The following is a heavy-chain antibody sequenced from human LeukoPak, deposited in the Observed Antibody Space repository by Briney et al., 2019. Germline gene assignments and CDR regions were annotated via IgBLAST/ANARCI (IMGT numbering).Heavy chain of an antibody. CDR2: ISYDGSNK. J-gene: IGHJ5*02. V-gene: IGHV3-30-3*01. D-gene: IGHD1-26*01. Sequence: GGSLRLSCAASGFTFSDYYMSWIRQAPGKGLEWVAVISYDGSNKYYADSVKGRFTISRDNSKNTLYLQMNSLRAEDTAVYYCARGTNQWELLGWFDPWGQGTLVTVSS. CDR1: GFTFSDYY. CDR3: ARGTNQWELLGWFDP.